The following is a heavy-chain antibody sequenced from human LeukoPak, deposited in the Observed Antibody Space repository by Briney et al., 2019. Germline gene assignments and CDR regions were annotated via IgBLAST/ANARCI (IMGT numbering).Heavy chain of an antibody. J-gene: IGHJ4*02. Sequence: ASVKVSCKASGYTFTGHYMHWVRQAPGQGLEWMGWINPNSGGTNYAQKFQGRVTMTRDTSISTAYMELSRLRSDDTAVYYCASVAYSGSYYRDYWGQGTLVTVSS. D-gene: IGHD1-26*01. CDR1: GYTFTGHY. CDR2: INPNSGGT. CDR3: ASVAYSGSYYRDY. V-gene: IGHV1-2*02.